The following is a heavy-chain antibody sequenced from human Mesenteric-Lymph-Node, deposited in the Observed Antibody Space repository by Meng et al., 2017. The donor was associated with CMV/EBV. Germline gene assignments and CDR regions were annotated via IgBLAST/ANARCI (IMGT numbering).Heavy chain of an antibody. J-gene: IGHJ4*02. V-gene: IGHV3-66*01. D-gene: IGHD3-10*01. CDR1: GFTVSSNY. Sequence: LSGAASGFTVSSNYFSWVRQAPGKGLEWVSVIYADGVTNYADSVKGRFTISRDISKNTLFLQMNSLRVEDTAVYYCARGSRPGLGGYWGQGTLVTVSS. CDR3: ARGSRPGLGGY. CDR2: IYADGVT.